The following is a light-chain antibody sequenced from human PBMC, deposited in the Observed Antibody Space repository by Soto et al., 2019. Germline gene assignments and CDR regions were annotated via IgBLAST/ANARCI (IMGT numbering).Light chain of an antibody. CDR1: QGISSY. V-gene: IGKV1-9*01. CDR3: QQLNSYSFT. Sequence: DIQLTQSSSCLSASVGDRVTITCRASQGISSYLAWYQQKPGKAPKLLIYAASTLQSGVPSRFSGSGSGTEFTLTISSLQPEDFATYYCQQLNSYSFTFGPGTKVDIK. J-gene: IGKJ3*01. CDR2: AAS.